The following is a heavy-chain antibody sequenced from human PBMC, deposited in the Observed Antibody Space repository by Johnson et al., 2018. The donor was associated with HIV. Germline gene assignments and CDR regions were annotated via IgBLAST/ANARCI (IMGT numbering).Heavy chain of an antibody. J-gene: IGHJ3*02. V-gene: IGHV3-66*03. Sequence: EVQLVESGGGLIQPGGSLRLSCAASGFTVSSNYMSWVRQAPGKGLEWVSVIYSGGSTYYADSVKGRFTISRDNSKNTLYLQMHSLRPEDTAVYYCATIWPGNFAFDIWGQGTMVTVSS. CDR2: IYSGGST. CDR3: ATIWPGNFAFDI. D-gene: IGHD2-2*02. CDR1: GFTVSSNY.